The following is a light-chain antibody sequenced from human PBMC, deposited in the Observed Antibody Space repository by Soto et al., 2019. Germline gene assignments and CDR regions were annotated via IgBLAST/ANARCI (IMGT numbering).Light chain of an antibody. CDR2: GAS. V-gene: IGKV3-15*01. Sequence: EIVMTQSPATLSVSPGERATLSCRASQSVSSNLAWYQQKPGQAPRLLIYGASTRATGIPARFSGRGSGTEFTLTISSLQSEDFAVYYCQQYNNWPLTCGGGPKVEIK. CDR3: QQYNNWPLT. J-gene: IGKJ4*02. CDR1: QSVSSN.